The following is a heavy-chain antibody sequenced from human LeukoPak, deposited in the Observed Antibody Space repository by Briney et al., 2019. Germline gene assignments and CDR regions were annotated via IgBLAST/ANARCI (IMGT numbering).Heavy chain of an antibody. V-gene: IGHV3-7*01. CDR1: GYTFSMYW. CDR3: ARGGTYDI. J-gene: IGHJ3*02. CDR2: IKQDGSQK. Sequence: PGGSLRLSCVASGYTFSMYWMTWFRLAPGKGLEWVANIKQDGSQKNYVDSVKGRFSISRDNAKKSLYLQMNSLRDEDTAVYYCARGGTYDIWGPGTRVTVSS.